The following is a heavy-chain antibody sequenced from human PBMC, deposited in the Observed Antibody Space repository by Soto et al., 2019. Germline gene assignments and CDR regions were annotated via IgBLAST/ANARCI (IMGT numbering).Heavy chain of an antibody. J-gene: IGHJ4*02. V-gene: IGHV3-23*01. D-gene: IGHD3-9*01. CDR2: ISGSGGST. CDR1: GFTFSSYA. Sequence: GGSLRLSCAASGFTFSSYAMSWVRQAPGKGLEWVSAISGSGGSTYYADSVKGRFTISRDNSKNALYLQMNSLRAEDTAVYYCAKDGERLRYFDWLLYYWGQGTLVTVSS. CDR3: AKDGERLRYFDWLLYY.